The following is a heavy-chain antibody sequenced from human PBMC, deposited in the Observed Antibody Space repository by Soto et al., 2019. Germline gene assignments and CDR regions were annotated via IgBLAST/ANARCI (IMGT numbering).Heavy chain of an antibody. D-gene: IGHD4-17*01. CDR3: ATWVDYGDFEGVDF. J-gene: IGHJ5*01. CDR1: GYSFTDYK. CDR2: VDPNGGGS. V-gene: IGHV1-2*04. Sequence: GASVKVSCKTSGYSFTDYKLHWVRQAPGQGLEWMGWVDPNGGGSNSAQKFQGSVTMTWDTSITTAYLDLTRLTTNDTATYFCATWVDYGDFEGVDFWG.